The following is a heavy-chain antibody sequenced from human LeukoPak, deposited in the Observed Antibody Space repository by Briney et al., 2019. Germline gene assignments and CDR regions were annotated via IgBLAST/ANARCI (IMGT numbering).Heavy chain of an antibody. Sequence: SETLSLTCAVYGGSFSGYYWSWIRQPPGKGLEWIGEINHSGSTNYNPSLKSRVTISVDTSKNQSSLKLSSVTAADTAVYYCARATYYYDSSGYYRSYYFDYWGQGTLVTVSS. CDR2: INHSGST. V-gene: IGHV4-34*01. CDR3: ARATYYYDSSGYYRSYYFDY. CDR1: GGSFSGYY. D-gene: IGHD3-22*01. J-gene: IGHJ4*02.